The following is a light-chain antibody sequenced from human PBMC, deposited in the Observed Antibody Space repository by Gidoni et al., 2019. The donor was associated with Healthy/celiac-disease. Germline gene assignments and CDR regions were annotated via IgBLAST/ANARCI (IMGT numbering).Light chain of an antibody. CDR2: AAS. Sequence: DIPMTQSPSSLSASVRDSVTITCRASQSISSDLNWYQQKPGKAPKLLIYAASSLQSGVPSRFSGSGSGTDFTLTISSLQPEDFATYYCQQSYSTPRTFGQGTKVEIK. CDR1: QSISSD. CDR3: QQSYSTPRT. J-gene: IGKJ1*01. V-gene: IGKV1-39*01.